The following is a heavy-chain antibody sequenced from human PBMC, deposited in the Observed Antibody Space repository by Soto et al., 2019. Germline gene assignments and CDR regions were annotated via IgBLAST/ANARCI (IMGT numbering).Heavy chain of an antibody. Sequence: EVQLLESGGGLVQPGGSLRVSCAASGFSFSSYAMNWVRQAPGKGLEWVSAISASGGSTYYAAAMEGRFTITRDNSRNRLYLRRNSLRAEDTAEYYCAKDRGGRAIFGVLIIDGMDVWGQGTTVTVSS. CDR3: AKDRGGRAIFGVLIIDGMDV. J-gene: IGHJ6*02. CDR1: GFSFSSYA. V-gene: IGHV3-23*01. CDR2: ISASGGST. D-gene: IGHD3-3*01.